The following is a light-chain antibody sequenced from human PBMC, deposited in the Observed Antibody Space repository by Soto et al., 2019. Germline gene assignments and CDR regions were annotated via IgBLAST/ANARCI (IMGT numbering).Light chain of an antibody. J-gene: IGLJ3*02. Sequence: QSVLTQPRSVSGSPGQSVTISCIGTSSDVGGYTFVSWYRLHPGRAPKLMIYDVNKRPSGVPDRFSGSKSGNTASLTISGLQAEDEADYYCSSFAGNTYNWVFGGGTKLTVL. CDR3: SSFAGNTYNWV. V-gene: IGLV2-11*01. CDR1: SSDVGGYTF. CDR2: DVN.